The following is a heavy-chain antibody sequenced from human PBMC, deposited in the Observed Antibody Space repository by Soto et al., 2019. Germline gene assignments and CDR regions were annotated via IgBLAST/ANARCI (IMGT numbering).Heavy chain of an antibody. CDR2: IDPSDSYT. CDR1: GYSFTSYW. D-gene: IGHD6-13*01. J-gene: IGHJ4*02. V-gene: IGHV5-10-1*01. CDR3: ARHPLTAAWPDY. Sequence: ESLKISCKGSGYSFTSYWISWVRQMPGKGLEWMGRIDPSDSYTNYSPSFQGHVTISADKSISTAYLQWSSLKASDTAMYYCARHPLTAAWPDYWGQGTLVTVSS.